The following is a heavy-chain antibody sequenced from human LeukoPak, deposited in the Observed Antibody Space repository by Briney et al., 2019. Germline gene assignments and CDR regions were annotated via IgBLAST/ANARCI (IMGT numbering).Heavy chain of an antibody. J-gene: IGHJ5*02. Sequence: ASVKVSCKASGYTFTSYYMHWVRQAPGHGLEWMGIINPSGGSTSYAQKFQGRVTMTRDMSTSTVYMELSSLRSEDTAVYYCARAYYDFWSGYWSSFDWFDPWGQGTLVTVSS. CDR1: GYTFTSYY. D-gene: IGHD3-3*01. CDR2: INPSGGST. V-gene: IGHV1-46*01. CDR3: ARAYYDFWSGYWSSFDWFDP.